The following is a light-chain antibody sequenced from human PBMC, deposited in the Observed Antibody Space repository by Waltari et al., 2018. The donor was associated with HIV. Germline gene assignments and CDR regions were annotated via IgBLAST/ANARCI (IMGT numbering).Light chain of an antibody. Sequence: QSALTQPPSVSGSPGPSVTISCAGPHSALGGYDRVSWYQQPPGTAPKLLIYEVTTRPSGVPGRFSASKAGTTASLTISGLQAGDEGDYYCSSYSATNTVVFGGGTKLTVL. CDR2: EVT. CDR3: SSYSATNTVV. V-gene: IGLV2-18*02. J-gene: IGLJ2*01. CDR1: HSALGGYDR.